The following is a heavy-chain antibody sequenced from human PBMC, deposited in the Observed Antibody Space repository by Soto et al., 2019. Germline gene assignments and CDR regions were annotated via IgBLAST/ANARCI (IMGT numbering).Heavy chain of an antibody. CDR1: GDSFTNYA. V-gene: IGHV1-69*01. J-gene: IGHJ5*02. CDR3: GRYCTNTKCRGGYYLDL. CDR2: IILALGTP. D-gene: IGHD2-8*01. Sequence: QVLLVQSGAEMKQPGSSVSVSCRASGDSFTNYAFTWVRQAPGQGPEWLGGIILALGTPHYSQRFQGRLTRTADASSSTVYMELGSLRLDDTAVYYCGRYCTNTKCRGGYYLDLWGQGTLLTVSS.